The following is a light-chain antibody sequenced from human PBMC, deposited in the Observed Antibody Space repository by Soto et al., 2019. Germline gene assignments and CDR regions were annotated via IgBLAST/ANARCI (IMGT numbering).Light chain of an antibody. Sequence: IVLTQSPATLSVSPGERATLSCRASQSVSSNLAWYQQKPGQAPRLLISGASTRATGVPARFSGSGSGTEFTLTITRLEPEDFAVYFCQQYGSSPRTFGQGTRLENK. J-gene: IGKJ5*01. CDR1: QSVSSN. CDR3: QQYGSSPRT. CDR2: GAS. V-gene: IGKV3D-15*01.